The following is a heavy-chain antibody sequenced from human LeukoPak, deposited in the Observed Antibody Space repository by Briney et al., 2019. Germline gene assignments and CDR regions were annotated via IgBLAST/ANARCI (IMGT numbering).Heavy chain of an antibody. D-gene: IGHD6-13*01. CDR2: ISAYNGNT. CDR1: GYTFTSYG. CDR3: ARGGTLTSSSWYYYYYMDV. V-gene: IGHV1-18*01. Sequence: PVASVKISCKASGYTFTSYGISWVRQAPGQGLEWMGWISAYNGNTNYAQKLQGRVTMTTDTSTSTAYMELRSLRSDDTAVYYCARGGTLTSSSWYYYYYMDVWGKGTTVTVSS. J-gene: IGHJ6*03.